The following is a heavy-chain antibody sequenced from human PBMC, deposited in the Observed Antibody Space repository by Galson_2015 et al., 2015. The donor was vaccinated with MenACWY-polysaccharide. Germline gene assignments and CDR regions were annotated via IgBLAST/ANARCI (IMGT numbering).Heavy chain of an antibody. CDR2: INANSGAT. V-gene: IGHV1-2*02. Sequence: SVKVSCKASGYTFTGYYIHWVRQAPGQGLEWMGWINANSGATHYLQKFRGRVTMTRDTSISTAHMELSRVGSDDTAVYFCARDSTGHHGYSDHWGQGTLSPSPQ. CDR3: ARDSTGHHGYSDH. CDR1: GYTFTGYY. J-gene: IGHJ4*02. D-gene: IGHD2-21*01.